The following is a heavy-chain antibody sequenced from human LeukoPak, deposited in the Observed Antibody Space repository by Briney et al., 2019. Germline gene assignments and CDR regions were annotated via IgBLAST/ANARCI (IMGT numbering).Heavy chain of an antibody. Sequence: ASVKVSCKASGYTFTGYYMHWVRQAPGQGLEWMGWMNPNSGNTGYAQKFQGRVTMTRDTSISTAYMELSSLRSEDTAVYYCARAALYCSGGSCYSPSDYYYGMDVWGQGTTVTVSS. CDR3: ARAALYCSGGSCYSPSDYYYGMDV. D-gene: IGHD2-15*01. CDR1: GYTFTGYY. V-gene: IGHV1-8*02. J-gene: IGHJ6*02. CDR2: MNPNSGNT.